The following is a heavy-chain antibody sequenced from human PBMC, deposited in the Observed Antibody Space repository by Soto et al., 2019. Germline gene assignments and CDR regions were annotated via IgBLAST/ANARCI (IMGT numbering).Heavy chain of an antibody. J-gene: IGHJ6*02. CDR2: LSAYNGDT. CDR1: GYTFTSYG. CDR3: ARDNKTPTYCYNGMDV. Sequence: QVQLVQSGAEVQGPGASVRVSCKASGYTFTSYGFSWVRQAPGQGLEWMGWLSAYNGDTNYAQKFQGRGTMTTDTYTSTDDMELRSLTSDDTGVYYCARDNKTPTYCYNGMDVWGQGTTVTVSS. V-gene: IGHV1-18*01.